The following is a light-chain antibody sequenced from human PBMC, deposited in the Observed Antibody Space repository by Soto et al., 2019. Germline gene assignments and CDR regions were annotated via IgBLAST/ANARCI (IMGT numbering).Light chain of an antibody. Sequence: DIQMTESPSSVSASVGDRVTITCRASQGIERWLAWYQQKPGKAPKLLIYAASTLQRGVPARFSGSGSGTEFTLTISSLQPEDFATYYCQEANSFLGTFGQGTKVEIK. V-gene: IGKV1-12*01. CDR1: QGIERW. J-gene: IGKJ1*01. CDR2: AAS. CDR3: QEANSFLGT.